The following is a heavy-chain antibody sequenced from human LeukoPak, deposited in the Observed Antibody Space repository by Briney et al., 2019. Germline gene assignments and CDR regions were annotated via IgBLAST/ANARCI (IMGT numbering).Heavy chain of an antibody. J-gene: IGHJ4*01. CDR2: LSGSGITT. CDR1: GFTFSKSA. D-gene: IGHD6-19*01. CDR3: AKRIYSSGWSYFDY. Sequence: GGSLSPSCAASGFTFSKSAMSWVRQAPGKGLEWVSTLSGSGITTYYADSVKGRFTISRDNSKNTLYLQMNSLRAEDTAVYYCAKRIYSSGWSYFDYWGHGTLVTVSS. V-gene: IGHV3-23*01.